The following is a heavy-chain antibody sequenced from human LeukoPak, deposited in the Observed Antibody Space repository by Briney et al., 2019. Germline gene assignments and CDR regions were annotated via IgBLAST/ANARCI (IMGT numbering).Heavy chain of an antibody. D-gene: IGHD2-8*01. J-gene: IGHJ4*02. CDR1: GGSISSGGYY. Sequence: SETQSLTCTVSGGSISSGGYYWSWIRQHPGKGLEWIGFIYYSGSTYYNPSLMSRVTISVGTSQNQFSMKLSSVTAADTAVYYCARVNGDYFDHWGQGTLVTVSS. V-gene: IGHV4-31*03. CDR3: ARVNGDYFDH. CDR2: IYYSGST.